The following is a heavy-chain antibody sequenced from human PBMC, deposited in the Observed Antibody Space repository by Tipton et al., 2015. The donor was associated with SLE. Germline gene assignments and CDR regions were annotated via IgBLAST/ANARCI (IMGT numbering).Heavy chain of an antibody. CDR3: ARSNDFWSGYWFAP. J-gene: IGHJ5*02. V-gene: IGHV4-30-4*08. CDR2: IYSSGST. CDR1: DASISSGNYY. Sequence: TLSLTCTVSDASISSGNYYWNWIRQPPGKGLEWIGYIYSSGSTYYNPSLKSRVTISVDTSKNQFSLKLTSVTAADTAVYYCARSNDFWSGYWFAPWGQGTLVTVSS. D-gene: IGHD3-3*01.